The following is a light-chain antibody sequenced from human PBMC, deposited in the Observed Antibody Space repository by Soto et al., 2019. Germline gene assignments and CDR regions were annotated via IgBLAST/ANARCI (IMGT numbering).Light chain of an antibody. J-gene: IGLJ1*01. CDR1: SSDIGSYDY. CDR2: EVR. V-gene: IGLV2-14*01. CDR3: SSFAGSRLYV. Sequence: QSALTQPPSVSGSPGQSITISCTGNSSDIGSYDYVSWYQQHPGKAPRLIIHEVRNRPSGIPSRFSASKSGITASLTISGLQAEDEADYYCSSFAGSRLYVFGPGTKVTVL.